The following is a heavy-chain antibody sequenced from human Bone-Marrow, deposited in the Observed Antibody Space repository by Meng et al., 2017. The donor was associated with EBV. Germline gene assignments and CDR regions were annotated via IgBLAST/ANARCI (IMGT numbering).Heavy chain of an antibody. CDR1: GGSVSSDNYY. D-gene: IGHD6-19*01. J-gene: IGHJ4*02. V-gene: IGHV4-61*01. Sequence: QVQLQESGPGLVKPSEXLSPTCTVSGGSVSSDNYYWSWIRQPPGKGLEWIGYVHYIGSTIDNPSLKSRVTISVDRSKNQFSLKLSSVTAADTAVYYCARSPGSSGWNYYFDYWGQGTLVTVSS. CDR2: VHYIGST. CDR3: ARSPGSSGWNYYFDY.